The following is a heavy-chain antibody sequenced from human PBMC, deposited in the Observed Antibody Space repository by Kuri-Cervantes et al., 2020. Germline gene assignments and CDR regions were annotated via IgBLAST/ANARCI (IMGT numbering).Heavy chain of an antibody. CDR1: GYTFTSYG. CDR2: ISAYNGNT. D-gene: IGHD3-22*01. Sequence: ASVKVSCKASGYTFTSYGISWVRQAPGQGLEWMGWISAYNGNTNYAQKLQGRVTMTTDTSTSTAYMELRSLRSDDTAAYYCARFVSSGYYRHYYGMDVWGQGTTVTVSS. V-gene: IGHV1-18*01. J-gene: IGHJ6*02. CDR3: ARFVSSGYYRHYYGMDV.